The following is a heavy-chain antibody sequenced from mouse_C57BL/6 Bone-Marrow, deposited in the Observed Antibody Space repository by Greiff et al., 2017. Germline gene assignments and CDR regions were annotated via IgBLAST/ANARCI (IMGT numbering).Heavy chain of an antibody. CDR1: GYTFTDYY. J-gene: IGHJ1*03. Sequence: EVQLQQSGPELVKPGASVKISCKASGYTFTDYYMNWVKQSHGKSLEWIGDINPNNGGTSYNQKFKGKATLTVDKSSSTAYMELRSLTSEDSAVYYCASEGGNSSWYFDVWGTGTTVTVSS. D-gene: IGHD3-2*02. CDR2: INPNNGGT. V-gene: IGHV1-26*01. CDR3: ASEGGNSSWYFDV.